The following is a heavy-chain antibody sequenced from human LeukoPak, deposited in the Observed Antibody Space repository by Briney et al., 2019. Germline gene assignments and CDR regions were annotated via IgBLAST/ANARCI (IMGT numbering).Heavy chain of an antibody. V-gene: IGHV1-69*13. Sequence: SVNVSCKASGGTFSSYVISWVRQAPGQGLEWMGWIIPIFGTANYAQKFPGRVTITADESTSTAYMELSSLRSEDTAVYYCARESRLRGTLGYWGQGTLVTVSS. CDR1: GGTFSSYV. CDR2: IIPIFGTA. CDR3: ARESRLRGTLGY. D-gene: IGHD3-16*01. J-gene: IGHJ4*02.